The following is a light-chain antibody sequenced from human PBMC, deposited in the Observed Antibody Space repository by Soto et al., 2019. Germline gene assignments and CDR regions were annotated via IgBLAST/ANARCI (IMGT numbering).Light chain of an antibody. CDR3: SSYTSSSTL. J-gene: IGLJ1*01. V-gene: IGLV2-14*01. CDR1: SSDVGGYNY. Sequence: QSGLTQPASVSGSPGQSITISCTGTSSDVGGYNYVSWYQQHPGKAPKLMIYDVSNRPSGVSNRFSGSKSGNTASLTISGLQAEDEADYYCSSYTSSSTLFGTGTKLTVL. CDR2: DVS.